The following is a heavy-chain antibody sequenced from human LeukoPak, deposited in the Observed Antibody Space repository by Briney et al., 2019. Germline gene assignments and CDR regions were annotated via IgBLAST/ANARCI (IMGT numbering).Heavy chain of an antibody. Sequence: PGGSLRLSCAASGFTFSTYGMHWVRQAPGKGLEWVAVIWYDGSIKYYGDSVKGRFTISRDNSKNTLYPQMNSLRAEDTAMYYCARAVGPFDFWGPGTLVIVSS. CDR2: IWYDGSIK. CDR1: GFTFSTYG. V-gene: IGHV3-33*01. CDR3: ARAVGPFDF. J-gene: IGHJ3*01.